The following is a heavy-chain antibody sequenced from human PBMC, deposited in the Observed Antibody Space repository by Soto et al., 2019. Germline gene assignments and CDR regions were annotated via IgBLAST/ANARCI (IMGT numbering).Heavy chain of an antibody. V-gene: IGHV1-3*01. CDR1: GYTFTSYT. J-gene: IGHJ4*02. Sequence: ASVKVSCKASGYTFTSYTMHWMRQAPGQRLEWMGWINPANSATMYSQKFLGRVSITRDTSASTAYMELSSLRSEDTAVYYCARGPSSGCFDSWGQGTLVTVSS. CDR3: ARGPSSGCFDS. CDR2: INPANSAT. D-gene: IGHD5-12*01.